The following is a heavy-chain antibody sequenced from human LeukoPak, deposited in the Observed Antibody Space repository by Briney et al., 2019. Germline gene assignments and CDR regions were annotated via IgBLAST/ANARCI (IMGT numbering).Heavy chain of an antibody. CDR3: ARDQGYGDPSYFDY. D-gene: IGHD4-17*01. Sequence: PSETLSLTCTVSGGSISSGDYYWSWIRQPPGKGLEWTGYIYYSGSTYYNPSLKSRVTISVDTSKNQFSLKLSSVTAADTAVYYCARDQGYGDPSYFDYWGQGTLVTVSS. CDR1: GGSISSGDYY. CDR2: IYYSGST. J-gene: IGHJ4*02. V-gene: IGHV4-30-4*01.